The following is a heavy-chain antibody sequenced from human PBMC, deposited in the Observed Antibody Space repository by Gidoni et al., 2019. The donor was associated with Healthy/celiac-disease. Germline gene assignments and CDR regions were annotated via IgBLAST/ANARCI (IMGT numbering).Heavy chain of an antibody. D-gene: IGHD5-18*01. Sequence: QVQLVESGGGVVQPGRSLRLSCAASGFTFSSYGINWVRQAPGKGLEWVAVISYDGSNKYYADSVKGRFTISRDNSKNTLYLQMNSLRAEDTAVYYCAKASVGYSYGSLFDYWGQGTLVTVSS. CDR1: GFTFSSYG. V-gene: IGHV3-30*18. CDR3: AKASVGYSYGSLFDY. J-gene: IGHJ4*02. CDR2: ISYDGSNK.